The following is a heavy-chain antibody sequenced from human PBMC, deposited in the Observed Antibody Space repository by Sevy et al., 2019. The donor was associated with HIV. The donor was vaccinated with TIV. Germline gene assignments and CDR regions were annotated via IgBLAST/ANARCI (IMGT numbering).Heavy chain of an antibody. D-gene: IGHD3-22*01. J-gene: IGHJ5*02. CDR2: IHFGGST. CDR1: GGSISSGAYY. CDR3: ASYDSSIVYFDP. Sequence: SETLSLTCTVSGGSISSGAYYWSWIRQHPGKGLEWIGYIHFGGSTYYNPSLKSRVTISLDTSKNQLSLKLSSVTAADTAVYYCASYDSSIVYFDPWGQGTLVTVSS. V-gene: IGHV4-31*03.